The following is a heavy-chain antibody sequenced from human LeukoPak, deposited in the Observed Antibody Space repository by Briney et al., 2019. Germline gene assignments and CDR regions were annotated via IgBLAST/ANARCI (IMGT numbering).Heavy chain of an antibody. CDR1: GFTFSSYG. V-gene: IGHV3-30*18. Sequence: PGGSLRLSCAASGFTFSSYGMHWVRQAPGKGLEWVAVISYDGSNKYYADSVKGRFTISRDNSKNTLYLQMNSLRAEDTAVYYCAKGGGQLGAGDYWGQGTLVTVSS. CDR3: AKGGGQLGAGDY. CDR2: ISYDGSNK. D-gene: IGHD6-6*01. J-gene: IGHJ4*02.